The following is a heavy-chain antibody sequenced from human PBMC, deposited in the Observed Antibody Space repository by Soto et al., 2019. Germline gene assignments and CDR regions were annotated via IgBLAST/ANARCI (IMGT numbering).Heavy chain of an antibody. CDR2: IVVGSGHT. Sequence: QMQLVQSGPEVKKPGTSVKVSCKASGFTFSSSIVQWVRQARGQRLERIGWIVVGSGHTHYEQKFQERVTITRDMSTSTAYMELSSLRSEDTAVDYCAAPDFGDYWYFDLWGRGTLVTVSS. CDR3: AAPDFGDYWYFDL. D-gene: IGHD4-17*01. CDR1: GFTFSSSI. J-gene: IGHJ2*01. V-gene: IGHV1-58*01.